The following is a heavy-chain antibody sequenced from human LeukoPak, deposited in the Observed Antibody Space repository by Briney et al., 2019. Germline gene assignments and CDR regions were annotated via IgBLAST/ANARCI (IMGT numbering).Heavy chain of an antibody. Sequence: QSGGSLRLSCAASGFTFSSYSMNWVRQAPEKGLEWVSYISSSSSTIYYADSVKGRFTISRDNAKNTLHLQMNSLRTEDTAVYYCAKGHYYDSSGAYSYIDYWGQGIPATVSP. CDR3: AKGHYYDSSGAYSYIDY. D-gene: IGHD3-22*01. CDR1: GFTFSSYS. J-gene: IGHJ4*02. V-gene: IGHV3-48*01. CDR2: ISSSSSTI.